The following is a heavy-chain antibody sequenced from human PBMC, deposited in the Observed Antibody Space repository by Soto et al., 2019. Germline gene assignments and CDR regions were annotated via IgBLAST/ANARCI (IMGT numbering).Heavy chain of an antibody. CDR2: IDPSDSYT. D-gene: IGHD3-22*01. J-gene: IGHJ3*02. CDR1: GYSFTSYW. CDR3: ARRTGYYDSSGYNQAWDAFDI. V-gene: IGHV5-10-1*04. Sequence: PGESLKISCKGSGYSFTSYWISWVRQMPGKGLEWMGRIDPSDSYTNYSPSFQGQVTISADKSISTAYLQWSSLKASDTAMYYCARRTGYYDSSGYNQAWDAFDIWGQGTMVTVSS.